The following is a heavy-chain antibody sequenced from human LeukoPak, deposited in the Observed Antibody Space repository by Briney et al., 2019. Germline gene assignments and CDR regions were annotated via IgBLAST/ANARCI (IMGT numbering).Heavy chain of an antibody. Sequence: PGRSLRLSCAASGFTFSSYGMHWVRQAPGKGLEWVAVISYDGSNKYYADSVKGRLTISRDNSKNTLYLQMNSLRAEDTAVYYCAKLPAEEYYDFWSGYQGWSDPWGQGTLVTVSS. V-gene: IGHV3-30*18. J-gene: IGHJ5*02. CDR2: ISYDGSNK. CDR3: AKLPAEEYYDFWSGYQGWSDP. CDR1: GFTFSSYG. D-gene: IGHD3-3*01.